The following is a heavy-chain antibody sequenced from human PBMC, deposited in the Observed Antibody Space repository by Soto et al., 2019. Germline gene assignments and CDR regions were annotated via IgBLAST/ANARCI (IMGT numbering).Heavy chain of an antibody. J-gene: IGHJ4*02. V-gene: IGHV3-15*01. D-gene: IGHD3-16*01. CDR1: GFSFSNAG. CDR3: TAHLGEFFPLDY. Sequence: EVQLVESGGDFVKPGGPLRVSFAVSGFSFSNAGMSWFGQAPGKGLEWVGRIKSRVEGGTTDYTAPVKGRFTISRDDSKNTVFLQMNSLKTEDTAVYYCTAHLGEFFPLDYWGQGTLVTVSS. CDR2: IKSRVEGGTT.